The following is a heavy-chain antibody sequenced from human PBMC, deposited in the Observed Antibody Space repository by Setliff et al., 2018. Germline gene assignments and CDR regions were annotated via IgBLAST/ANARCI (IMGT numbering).Heavy chain of an antibody. J-gene: IGHJ4*02. Sequence: SETLSLTCTVSGYSISRGNYYWSWIRQPPGEGLEWIGESDHSGSTSYNPSLKSRLTMSVDTSKNQFSLKLTSVTAEDTAIYYCARDQARWLVAAGTFDYWGQGVLVTVSS. V-gene: IGHV4-39*07. CDR3: ARDQARWLVAAGTFDY. CDR2: SDHSGST. D-gene: IGHD1-1*01. CDR1: GYSISRGNYY.